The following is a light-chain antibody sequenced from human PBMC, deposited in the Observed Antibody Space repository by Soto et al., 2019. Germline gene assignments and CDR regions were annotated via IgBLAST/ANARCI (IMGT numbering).Light chain of an antibody. CDR3: QQSDSLPLT. CDR1: QDISNY. CDR2: DSS. J-gene: IGKJ4*01. V-gene: IGKV1-33*01. Sequence: DIQMTQSPSSLSASVGDRVTITCQASQDISNYLSWYQQRPGKAPKLLIYDSSNLETGVPSRFSGGGSGTHFTFTISSLQPEDIATYYCQQSDSLPLTFGGGTKVGIK.